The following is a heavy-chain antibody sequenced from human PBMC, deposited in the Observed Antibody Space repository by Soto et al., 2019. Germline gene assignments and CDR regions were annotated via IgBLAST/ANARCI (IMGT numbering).Heavy chain of an antibody. J-gene: IGHJ4*02. Sequence: PGGSLRLSCAASGFTFSSYEMNWVRQAPGKGLEWVSYISSSGSTIYYADSVKGRFTISRDNAKNSLYLQMNSLRAEDTAVYYCARGFRGYYDSSGYLFDYWGQGTLVTVSS. CDR2: ISSSGSTI. CDR3: ARGFRGYYDSSGYLFDY. V-gene: IGHV3-48*03. CDR1: GFTFSSYE. D-gene: IGHD3-22*01.